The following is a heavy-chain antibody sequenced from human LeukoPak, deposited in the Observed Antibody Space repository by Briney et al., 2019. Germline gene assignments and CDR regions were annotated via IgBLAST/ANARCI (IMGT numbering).Heavy chain of an antibody. CDR1: GGTFSSYA. CDR2: IIPILGIA. Sequence: SVKVSCKASGGTFSSYAISWVRQAPGQGPEWMGRIIPILGIANYAQKFQGRVTITADKSTSTAYMELSSLRSEDTAVYYCARCDPYSSAFDYWGQGTLVTVSS. J-gene: IGHJ4*02. CDR3: ARCDPYSSAFDY. V-gene: IGHV1-69*04. D-gene: IGHD6-25*01.